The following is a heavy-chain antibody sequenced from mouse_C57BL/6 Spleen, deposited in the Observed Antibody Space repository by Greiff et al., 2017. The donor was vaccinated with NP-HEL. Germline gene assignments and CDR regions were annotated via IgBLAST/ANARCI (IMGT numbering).Heavy chain of an antibody. CDR2: ISYDGSN. CDR1: GYSITSGYY. V-gene: IGHV3-6*01. Sequence: EVKLVESGPGLVKPSQSLSLTCSVTGYSITSGYYWNWIRQFPGNKLEWMGYISYDGSNNYNPSLKNRISITRDTSKNQFFLKLNSVTTEDTATYYCASHYDYEYYYAMDYWGQGTSVTVSS. D-gene: IGHD2-4*01. J-gene: IGHJ4*01. CDR3: ASHYDYEYYYAMDY.